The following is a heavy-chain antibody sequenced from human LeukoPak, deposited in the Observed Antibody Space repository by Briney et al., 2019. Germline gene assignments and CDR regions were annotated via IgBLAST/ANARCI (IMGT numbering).Heavy chain of an antibody. V-gene: IGHV1-18*01. CDR3: ARDRPLAPIVVVPAASDGYYYYGMDV. CDR1: GYTFTSYG. CDR2: ISAYNGNT. J-gene: IGHJ6*02. Sequence: ASVKVSCKASGYTFTSYGISWVRQAPGQGLEWVGWISAYNGNTNYAQKPQGRVTMTTDTSTSTAYMELRSLRSDDTAVYYCARDRPLAPIVVVPAASDGYYYYGMDVWGQGTTVTVSS. D-gene: IGHD2-2*01.